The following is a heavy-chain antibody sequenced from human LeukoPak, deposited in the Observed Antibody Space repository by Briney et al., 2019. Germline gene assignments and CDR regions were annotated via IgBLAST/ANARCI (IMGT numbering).Heavy chain of an antibody. CDR3: AKDNRGSGSFKEFGY. CDR2: ISWNSGSM. CDR1: GFTFDDYA. J-gene: IGHJ4*02. V-gene: IGHV3-9*01. D-gene: IGHD3-10*01. Sequence: GGSLRLSCAASGFTFDDYAMHWVRQAPGKGLEWVSGISWNSGSMGYADSVKGRFTISRDNAKNSLYLQMNSLRAEDTALYYCAKDNRGSGSFKEFGYWGQGTLVTVSS.